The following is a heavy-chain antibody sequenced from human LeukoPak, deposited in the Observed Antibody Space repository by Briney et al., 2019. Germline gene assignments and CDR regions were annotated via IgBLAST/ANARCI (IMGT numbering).Heavy chain of an antibody. CDR2: ISGSGGST. V-gene: IGHV3-23*01. J-gene: IGHJ4*02. CDR3: AKTTNWVLYYFDY. D-gene: IGHD1-1*01. CDR1: GFTFSSYA. Sequence: PGGSLRLSCAASGFTFSSYAMSWVRQAPGKGLEWVSAISGSGGSTYYADSGKGRLPISRDNSKNTLYLQMNSLRAEDTAVYYCAKTTNWVLYYFDYWGQGTLVTVSS.